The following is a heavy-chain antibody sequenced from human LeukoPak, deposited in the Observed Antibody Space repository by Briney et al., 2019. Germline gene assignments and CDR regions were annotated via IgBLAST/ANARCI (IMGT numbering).Heavy chain of an antibody. CDR3: SVRHYYGSGRYDY. D-gene: IGHD3-22*01. J-gene: IGHJ4*02. V-gene: IGHV4-34*01. CDR2: LSHTGTT. Sequence: PSETLSLTCAVSGGSFSNYFWTWVRQPPGEGLEWIGELSHTGTTKYNPSLKSRGTLSVDTSKNQFSLKLSSVTAADTTVYYCSVRHYYGSGRYDYWGQGTPVTVSS. CDR1: GGSFSNYF.